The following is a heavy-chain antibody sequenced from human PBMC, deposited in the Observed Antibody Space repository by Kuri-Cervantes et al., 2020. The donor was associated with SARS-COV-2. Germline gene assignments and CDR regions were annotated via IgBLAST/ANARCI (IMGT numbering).Heavy chain of an antibody. CDR1: GFTFSAYA. V-gene: IGHV3-23*01. D-gene: IGHD1-1*01. CDR3: AKDLGGAGTAAYDAFDI. J-gene: IGHJ3*02. CDR2: ISDTGGRT. Sequence: GGSLRLSCAASGFTFSAYAMSWVRQAPGKGLEWVSSISDTGGRTDYADSVKGRFAISRDNSMNTLYLQVSSLRAEDSAVYYCAKDLGGAGTAAYDAFDIWGQGTMVTVSS.